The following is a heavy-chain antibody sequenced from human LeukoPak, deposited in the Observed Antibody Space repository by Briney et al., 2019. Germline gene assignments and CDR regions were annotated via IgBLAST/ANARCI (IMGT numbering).Heavy chain of an antibody. D-gene: IGHD3-22*01. CDR1: GDSVSSNSAA. CDR2: TYYRSKWYN. V-gene: IGHV6-1*01. J-gene: IGHJ4*02. CDR3: TRVGFYDSSGYLHYYFDY. Sequence: SQTLSLTCAISGDSVSSNSAAWNWIRQSPSRGLEWLGRTYYRSKWYNDYAVSVKSRITINPDTSKNQFSLQLNSVTPEDTAVYYCTRVGFYDSSGYLHYYFDYWGQGTLVTVSS.